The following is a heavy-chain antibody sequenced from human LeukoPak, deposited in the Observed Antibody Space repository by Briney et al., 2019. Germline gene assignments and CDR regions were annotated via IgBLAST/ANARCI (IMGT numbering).Heavy chain of an antibody. CDR1: GFTFDDYG. V-gene: IGHV3-20*04. D-gene: IGHD5-18*01. CDR2: INWNGGST. Sequence: PGGSLRLSCAASGFTFDDYGMSWVRQAPGKGLEWVSCINWNGGSTVYADSVKGRFTISRDNAKNSLYQQMNSLRAEDTALYYCARAGVGADTAMELGYWGQGTLVTVSS. J-gene: IGHJ4*02. CDR3: ARAGVGADTAMELGY.